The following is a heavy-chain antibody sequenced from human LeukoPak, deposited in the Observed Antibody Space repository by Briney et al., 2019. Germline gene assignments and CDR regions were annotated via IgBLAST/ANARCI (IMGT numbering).Heavy chain of an antibody. D-gene: IGHD2-21*02. CDR3: AKGDYYFDY. CDR2: ISYDGSNK. V-gene: IGHV3-30*18. Sequence: GGSLGLSCAASGFTFSSYGMHWVRQAPGKGLEWVAVISYDGSNKYYADSVKGRFTISRDNSKNTLYLQMNSLRAEDTAVYYCAKGDYYFDYWGQGTLVTVSS. J-gene: IGHJ4*02. CDR1: GFTFSSYG.